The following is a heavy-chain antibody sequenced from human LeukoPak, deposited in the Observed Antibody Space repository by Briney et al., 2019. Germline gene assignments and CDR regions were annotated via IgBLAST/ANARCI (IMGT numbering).Heavy chain of an antibody. CDR2: ISYDGSNK. J-gene: IGHJ4*02. V-gene: IGHV3-30-3*01. CDR3: ARDRGLTGYYNYCFDY. Sequence: PGRSLRLSCAASGFTFSSYAMHWVRQAPGKGLEWVAVISYDGSNKYYADSVKGRFTISRDNSKNTLYLQMNSLRAEDTAVYYCARDRGLTGYYNYCFDYWGQGTLVTVSS. CDR1: GFTFSSYA. D-gene: IGHD3-9*01.